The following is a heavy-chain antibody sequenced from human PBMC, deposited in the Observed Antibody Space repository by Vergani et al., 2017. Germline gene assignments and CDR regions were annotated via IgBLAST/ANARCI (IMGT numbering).Heavy chain of an antibody. CDR1: GFTFSSYS. CDR2: ISSSSSYI. Sequence: EVQLVESGGGLVKPGGSLRLSCAASGFTFSSYSMNWVRQAPGKGLEWVSSISSSSSYIYYADSVKGRFTISRDNAKNSLYLQMNSLRAEDTAVYYCAKSGQQWLVRGYYFDYWGQGTLVTVSS. J-gene: IGHJ4*02. V-gene: IGHV3-21*01. CDR3: AKSGQQWLVRGYYFDY. D-gene: IGHD6-19*01.